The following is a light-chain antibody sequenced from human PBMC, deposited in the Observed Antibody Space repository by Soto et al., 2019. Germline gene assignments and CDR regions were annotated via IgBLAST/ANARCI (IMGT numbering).Light chain of an antibody. J-gene: IGLJ2*01. Sequence: QSALTQPAYVSGSPGQSITISCTGTSNDLGSYNLVSWYQHHPGKAPKLMIYEVTKRPSGVSNRFSGSKSGDTASLTISGLQAEDEGDFYCCSYANNNTLIFGGGTKLTVL. V-gene: IGLV2-23*02. CDR3: CSYANNNTLI. CDR2: EVT. CDR1: SNDLGSYNL.